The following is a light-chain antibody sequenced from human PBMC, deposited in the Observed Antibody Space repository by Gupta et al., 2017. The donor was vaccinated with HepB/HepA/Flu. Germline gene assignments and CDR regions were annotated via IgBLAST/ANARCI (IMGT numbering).Light chain of an antibody. J-gene: IGKJ3*01. CDR1: QSLLHSNGNTD. V-gene: IGKV2-28*01. CDR3: RQTLQTPIN. CDR2: FAS. Sequence: IVMPQSPLTLPVTPGAPASISCRSSQSLLHSNGNTDLEWYLQKPGRSPQLMIYFASNGASGVPDRFSGSGSGTDFTLKISRVEAEDVGVYYCRQTLQTPINCGRGTKVDIK.